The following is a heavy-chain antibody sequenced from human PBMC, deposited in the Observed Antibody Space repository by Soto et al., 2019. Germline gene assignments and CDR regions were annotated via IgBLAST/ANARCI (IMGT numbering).Heavy chain of an antibody. Sequence: GESLKISCKGSGYSFTSYWIGWVRQMPGKGLEWMGIIYPGDSDTRYSPSFQGQVTLSADKSISTAYLQWSSLKASDTAMYYCARQTKNYGDYSDYWGQGTLVTVSS. CDR1: GYSFTSYW. V-gene: IGHV5-51*01. CDR3: ARQTKNYGDYSDY. D-gene: IGHD4-17*01. CDR2: IYPGDSDT. J-gene: IGHJ4*02.